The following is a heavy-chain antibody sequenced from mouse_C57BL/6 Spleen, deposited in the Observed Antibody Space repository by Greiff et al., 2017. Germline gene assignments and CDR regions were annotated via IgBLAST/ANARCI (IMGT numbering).Heavy chain of an antibody. D-gene: IGHD3-1*01. J-gene: IGHJ4*01. CDR3: ARRHGMAY. V-gene: IGHV5-17*01. CDR2: ISSGSSTI. Sequence: EVQRVESGGGLVKPGGSLKLSCAASGFTFSDYGMHWVRQAPEKGLEWVAYISSGSSTIYYADTVKGRFTISRDNAKNTRFLQRNSLRSEDTAMYDCARRHGMAYWGQGTSVTVSS. CDR1: GFTFSDYG.